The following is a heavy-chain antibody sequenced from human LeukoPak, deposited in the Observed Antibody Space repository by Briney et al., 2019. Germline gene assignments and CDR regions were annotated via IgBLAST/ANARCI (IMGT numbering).Heavy chain of an antibody. CDR2: ISAYNGNT. CDR1: GYTFTSYY. J-gene: IGHJ4*02. V-gene: IGHV1-18*04. D-gene: IGHD6-19*01. Sequence: ASLKVSCKASGYTFTSYYISWVRQAPGQGLEWMGWISAYNGNTKYVQKFQGRVTMTIDTSSTTAYMELSSLRSEDTAVYYCARSSSSGWYFFPQEFDYWGQGTLVTVSS. CDR3: ARSSSSGWYFFPQEFDY.